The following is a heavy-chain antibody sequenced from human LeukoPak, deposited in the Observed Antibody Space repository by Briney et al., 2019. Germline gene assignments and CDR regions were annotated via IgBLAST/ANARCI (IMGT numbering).Heavy chain of an antibody. J-gene: IGHJ6*03. CDR2: INHSGST. CDR1: GGSFSGYY. Sequence: SETLSLTCAVYGGSFSGYYWSWIRQPPGKGLEWIGEINHSGSTNYNPSLKSRITISVDTSKNQFSLKLSSVTAADTAVYYCARGLRYPPYYYYYYMDVWGKGTTVTVSS. CDR3: ARGLRYPPYYYYYYMDV. V-gene: IGHV4-34*01. D-gene: IGHD1-14*01.